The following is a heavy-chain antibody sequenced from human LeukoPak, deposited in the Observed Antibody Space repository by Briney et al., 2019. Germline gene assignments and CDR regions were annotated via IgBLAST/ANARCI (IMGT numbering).Heavy chain of an antibody. D-gene: IGHD2-15*01. V-gene: IGHV3-21*01. CDR2: ISSSSSYI. J-gene: IGHJ4*02. CDR3: ARAPLGYCSGGSCYDLDY. Sequence: GGSLRLSCAASGFTFSSYSMNWVRQAPGKGLEWVSSISSSSSYIYYADSVKGRFTISRDNAKNSLYLQMNSLRAEDTAVYYCARAPLGYCSGGSCYDLDYWGQGTLVTVSS. CDR1: GFTFSSYS.